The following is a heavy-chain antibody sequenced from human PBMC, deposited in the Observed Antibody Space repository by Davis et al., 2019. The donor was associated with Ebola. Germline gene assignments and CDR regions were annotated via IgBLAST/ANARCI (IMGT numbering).Heavy chain of an antibody. Sequence: GESLKISCAASGFTFSRYGMHWVRQAPGKGLEWVAVISYDGSNKYYADSVKGRFTISRDNSKNTLYLQMNSLRAEDTAVYYCAKSQLRSSSSSDWFDPWGQGTLVTVSS. CDR2: ISYDGSNK. CDR1: GFTFSRYG. J-gene: IGHJ5*02. V-gene: IGHV3-30*18. CDR3: AKSQLRSSSSSDWFDP. D-gene: IGHD6-6*01.